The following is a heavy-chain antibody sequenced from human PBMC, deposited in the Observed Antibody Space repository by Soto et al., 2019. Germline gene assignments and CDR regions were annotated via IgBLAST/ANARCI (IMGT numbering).Heavy chain of an antibody. CDR1: GFSLSTSGVG. CDR2: IYWDDDK. V-gene: IGHV2-5*02. CDR3: AHSITLVRGVIIGSCDP. J-gene: IGHJ5*02. Sequence: GSGPALVNPTQTLTLTFTFSGFSLSTSGVGVGWIRQPPGKALEWLALIYWDDDKRYSPSLKSRLTITKDTSKNQVVLTMTNMDPVDTATYYCAHSITLVRGVIIGSCDPWGQGTLVTVSS. D-gene: IGHD3-10*01.